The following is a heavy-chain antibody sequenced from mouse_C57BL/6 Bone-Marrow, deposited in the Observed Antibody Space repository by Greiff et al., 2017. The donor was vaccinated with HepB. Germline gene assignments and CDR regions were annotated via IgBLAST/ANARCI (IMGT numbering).Heavy chain of an antibody. D-gene: IGHD1-1*01. CDR2: INPNNGGT. Sequence: VQLQQSGPELVKPGASVKISCKASGYTFTDYYMNWVKQSHGKSLEWIGDINPNNGGTSYNQKFKGKATLTVDKSSSTAYMELRSLTSEDSAVYYCARKCSSYAMDYWGQGTSVTVSS. V-gene: IGHV1-26*01. CDR1: GYTFTDYY. J-gene: IGHJ4*01. CDR3: ARKCSSYAMDY.